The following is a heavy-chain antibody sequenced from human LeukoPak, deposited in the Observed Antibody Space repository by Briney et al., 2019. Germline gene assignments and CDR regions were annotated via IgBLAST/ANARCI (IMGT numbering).Heavy chain of an antibody. J-gene: IGHJ2*01. CDR3: ARDGESGYYWGSAFYWYFDL. CDR1: GYTFTSYG. D-gene: IGHD1-1*01. V-gene: IGHV1-18*01. CDR2: ISAYNGNT. Sequence: GASVKVSCKASGYTFTSYGISWVRQAPGQGLEWMGWISAYNGNTNYAQKLQGRVTMTTDTSTSTAYMELRSLRSDDTAVYYCARDGESGYYWGSAFYWYFDLWGRGTLVTVSS.